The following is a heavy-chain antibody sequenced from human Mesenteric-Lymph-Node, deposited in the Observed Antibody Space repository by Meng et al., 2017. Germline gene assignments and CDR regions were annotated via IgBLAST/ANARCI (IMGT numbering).Heavy chain of an antibody. CDR1: GFTFSSYA. CDR2: ISYDGSNK. Sequence: GESLKISCAASGFTFSSYAMHWVRQAPGKGLEWVAVISYDGSNKYYADSVKGRFTISRDNSKNTLYLQMNSLRAEDTDVYYCAREPGGYCRFLEWSKGSCYYYGMDVWGQGTTVTVSS. D-gene: IGHD3-3*01. CDR3: AREPGGYCRFLEWSKGSCYYYGMDV. J-gene: IGHJ6*02. V-gene: IGHV3-30*04.